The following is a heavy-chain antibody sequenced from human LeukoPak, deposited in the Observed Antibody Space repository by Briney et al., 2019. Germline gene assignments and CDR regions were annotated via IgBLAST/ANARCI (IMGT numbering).Heavy chain of an antibody. V-gene: IGHV1-18*01. Sequence: GASVKVSCKASGYTFTRYGISWVRQAPEQGLEWMGWISAYNGNTNYAQKLQGGVTMTTDTSTSTAYMELRSLRSDDTAVYYCARDPRIFGVVPDGGMDVWGQGTTVTVSS. J-gene: IGHJ6*02. CDR2: ISAYNGNT. CDR3: ARDPRIFGVVPDGGMDV. CDR1: GYTFTRYG. D-gene: IGHD3-3*02.